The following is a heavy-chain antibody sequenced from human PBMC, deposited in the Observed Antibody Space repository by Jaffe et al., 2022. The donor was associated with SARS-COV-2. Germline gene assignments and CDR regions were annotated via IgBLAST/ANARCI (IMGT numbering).Heavy chain of an antibody. CDR1: AYSFTSYW. J-gene: IGHJ3*02. V-gene: IGHV5-51*01. D-gene: IGHD1-1*01. Sequence: EVQLVQSGAEVKKPGESLKISCKASAYSFTSYWIGWVRQMPGKRLEYMGMIYPGDSDTRYSPSFRGQVTISADKSITTAYLQWSSLKASDSAMYYCARRPAATGTTIGGATRGAFDIWGQGTMVSVSS. CDR2: IYPGDSDT. CDR3: ARRPAATGTTIGGATRGAFDI.